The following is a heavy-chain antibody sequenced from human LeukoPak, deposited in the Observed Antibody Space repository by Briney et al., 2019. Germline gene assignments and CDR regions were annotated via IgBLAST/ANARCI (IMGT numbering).Heavy chain of an antibody. J-gene: IGHJ4*02. CDR1: GGSISSSTYY. Sequence: SETLSLTFTVSGGSISSSTYYGGWIRQPPGKGLEWIGSIFYSGNTYYNPSLKGRVTISIDTSKNQFSLKLSSVTAADTAVYYCARGYDFWSGQDYWGQGTLVTVSS. CDR2: IFYSGNT. D-gene: IGHD3-3*01. CDR3: ARGYDFWSGQDY. V-gene: IGHV4-39*07.